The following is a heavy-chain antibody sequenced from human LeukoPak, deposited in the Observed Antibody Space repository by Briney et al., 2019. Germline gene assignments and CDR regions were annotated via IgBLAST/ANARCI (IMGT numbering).Heavy chain of an antibody. D-gene: IGHD3-22*01. Sequence: GGTLRLSCAASGFTFSSYGMSWVRQAPGKGLEGVSAISGSGGSTYYADSVKGRFTISRDNSKNTLYLQMNSLRAEDTAVYYCAKGGSSGYFGYYYMDVWGKGTTVTISS. CDR3: AKGGSSGYFGYYYMDV. V-gene: IGHV3-23*01. CDR1: GFTFSSYG. J-gene: IGHJ6*03. CDR2: ISGSGGST.